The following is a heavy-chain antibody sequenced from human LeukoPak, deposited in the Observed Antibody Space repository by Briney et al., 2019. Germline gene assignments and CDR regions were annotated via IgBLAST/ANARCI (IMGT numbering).Heavy chain of an antibody. CDR2: INHSGST. CDR1: GGSFSGYY. J-gene: IGHJ4*02. CDR3: ARSRPVDTAMASFDY. Sequence: SETLSLTCAVYGGSFSGYYWSWIRQPPGKGLEWIGEINHSGSTNYNPSLKSRVTMSVDTSKNQFSLKLSSVTAADTAVYYCARSRPVDTAMASFDYWGQGTLVTVSS. D-gene: IGHD5-18*01. V-gene: IGHV4-34*01.